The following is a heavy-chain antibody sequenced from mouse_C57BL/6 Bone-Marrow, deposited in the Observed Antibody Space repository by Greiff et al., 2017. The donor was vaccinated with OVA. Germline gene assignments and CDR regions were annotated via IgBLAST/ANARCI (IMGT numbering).Heavy chain of an antibody. CDR3: TTGWGSSYVGTTFDY. V-gene: IGHV14-4*01. CDR2: IDPENGDT. Sequence: VQLQQSGAELVRPGASVKLSCTASGFNIKDDYMHWVKQRPEQGLEWIGWIDPENGDTEYASKFPGKATITADTSSNTSYLQLSSLTSEDTAVYDCTTGWGSSYVGTTFDYWGQGTTLTVSS. CDR1: GFNIKDDY. J-gene: IGHJ2*01. D-gene: IGHD1-1*01.